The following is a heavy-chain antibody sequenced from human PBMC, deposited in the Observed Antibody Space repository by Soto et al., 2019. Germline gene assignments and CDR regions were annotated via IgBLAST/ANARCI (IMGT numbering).Heavy chain of an antibody. Sequence: ASVKVSCKASGGTFSSYAISWVRQAPGQGLEWVGGIIPIFGTANYAQKFQGRVTITEDKSTSTAYMLLSSLRSEDTAVYYCARVEYLYFGSSNGMDVWGQGTTVTVSS. CDR1: GGTFSSYA. CDR3: ARVEYLYFGSSNGMDV. V-gene: IGHV1-69*06. D-gene: IGHD3-3*01. J-gene: IGHJ6*02. CDR2: IIPIFGTA.